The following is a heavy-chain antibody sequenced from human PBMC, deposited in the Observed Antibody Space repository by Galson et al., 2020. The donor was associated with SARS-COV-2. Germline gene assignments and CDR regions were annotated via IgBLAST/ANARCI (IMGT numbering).Heavy chain of an antibody. Sequence: ASVQVSCKVSGYSLTELSMHWVQPAPGKGLAWMGGFDPKDDDTIYAQKFQGRVTMTEDKSTDPVYMELSSLRSDDTALYYCATSLIVPTINAFDIWGQGTMVTVSS. J-gene: IGHJ3*02. CDR3: ATSLIVPTINAFDI. CDR2: FDPKDDDT. D-gene: IGHD5-12*01. V-gene: IGHV1-24*01. CDR1: GYSLTELS.